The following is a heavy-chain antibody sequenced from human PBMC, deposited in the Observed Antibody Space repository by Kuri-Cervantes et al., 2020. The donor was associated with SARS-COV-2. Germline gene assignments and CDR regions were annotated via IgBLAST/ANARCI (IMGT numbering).Heavy chain of an antibody. CDR3: ARGMVRGIIQYYYYAMDV. D-gene: IGHD3-10*01. CDR1: GYTFTDYY. CDR2: INPNSGGT. Sequence: ASVKVSCKASGYTFTDYYMHWVRQAPGQGLEWMGWINPNSGGTNYAQKFQGWVTVTRDTSISTVYMELSRLRSDDTAVYYCARGMVRGIIQYYYYAMDVWGQGTTVTVSS. J-gene: IGHJ6*02. V-gene: IGHV1-2*04.